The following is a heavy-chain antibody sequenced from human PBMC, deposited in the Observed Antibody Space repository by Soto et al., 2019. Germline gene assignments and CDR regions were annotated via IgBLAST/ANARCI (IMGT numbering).Heavy chain of an antibody. Sequence: PSQTLSLTCAISGDSVSSNSAAWNWIRQSPSRGLEWLGRTYYRSKWYNDYAVSVKSRITINPDTSKNQFSLQLNSVTPEDTAVYYCAREGDSPNHSNFFFPSTTAAFCYYMDVWGKGTTVTVSS. D-gene: IGHD2-21*02. CDR1: GDSVSSNSAA. J-gene: IGHJ6*03. V-gene: IGHV6-1*01. CDR3: AREGDSPNHSNFFFPSTTAAFCYYMDV. CDR2: TYYRSKWYN.